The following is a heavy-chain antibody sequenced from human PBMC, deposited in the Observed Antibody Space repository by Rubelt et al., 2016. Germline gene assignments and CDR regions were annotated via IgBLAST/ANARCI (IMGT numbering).Heavy chain of an antibody. J-gene: IGHJ3*02. CDR2: INPSGGST. D-gene: IGHD3-22*01. CDR3: ARAVVIYAFDI. CDR1: GYTFTGYY. V-gene: IGHV1-46*01. Sequence: QVQLVQSGAEVKKPGASVKVSCKASGYTFTGYYMHWVRQAPGQGLEWMGIINPSGGSTIYGQKFQGRVTITADKSTSTAYMELSSLRSEDTAVYYCARAVVIYAFDIWGQGTMVTVSS.